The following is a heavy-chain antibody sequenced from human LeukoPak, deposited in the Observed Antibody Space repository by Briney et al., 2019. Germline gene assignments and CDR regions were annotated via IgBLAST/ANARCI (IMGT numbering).Heavy chain of an antibody. V-gene: IGHV4-34*01. Sequence: SETLSLTCAVYGGSFSGYYWSWIRQPPGKGLEWIGEINHSGSTNYNPSLKSRVTISVDTSKNQFSLKLSSVTAADTAVYYCALKYSYGFPPHYGMDVWGQGTTVTVSS. CDR3: ALKYSYGFPPHYGMDV. CDR1: GGSFSGYY. J-gene: IGHJ6*02. D-gene: IGHD5-18*01. CDR2: INHSGST.